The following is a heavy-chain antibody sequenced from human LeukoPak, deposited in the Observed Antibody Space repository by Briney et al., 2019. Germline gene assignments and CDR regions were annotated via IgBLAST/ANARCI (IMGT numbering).Heavy chain of an antibody. CDR1: GGSISSSSYY. Sequence: SETLSLTCTASGGSISSSSYYWGWIRQPPGKGLGWIWSIYYSGSTYYNPPLKSRVTISVDTSKHQFSLKLSSVTAADTAVYYCARATDYSNYSIYYYYYLDVWGKGTTVTVSS. V-gene: IGHV4-39*01. CDR3: ARATDYSNYSIYYYYYLDV. CDR2: IYYSGST. J-gene: IGHJ6*03. D-gene: IGHD4-11*01.